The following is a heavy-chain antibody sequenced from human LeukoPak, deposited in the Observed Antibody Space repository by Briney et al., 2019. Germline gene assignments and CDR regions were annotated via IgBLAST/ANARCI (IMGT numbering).Heavy chain of an antibody. Sequence: GGSLRLSCAASGFTFSSYWMHWVRHAPGKGLVWVSRINSDGSSTSYADSVKGRFTISRDNAKNTLYLQMNSLRAEDTAVYYCARQIIAVAGEFDYWGQGTLVTVSS. D-gene: IGHD6-19*01. CDR2: INSDGSST. CDR1: GFTFSSYW. J-gene: IGHJ4*02. CDR3: ARQIIAVAGEFDY. V-gene: IGHV3-74*01.